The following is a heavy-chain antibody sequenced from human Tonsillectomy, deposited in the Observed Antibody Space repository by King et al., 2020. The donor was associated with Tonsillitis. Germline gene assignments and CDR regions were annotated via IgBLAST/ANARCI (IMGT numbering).Heavy chain of an antibody. V-gene: IGHV3-7*01. CDR1: GFTFSSYW. CDR2: IKQDGSEK. D-gene: IGHD3-22*01. J-gene: IGHJ5*02. CDR3: ARDQGGYYDSSGYRGGNWFDP. Sequence: DVQLVESGGGLVQPGGSLRLSCAASGFTFSSYWMSWVRQAPGKGLEWVANIKQDGSEKYYVDSVKGRFTTSRDNAKNSLYLQMNSLGAEDTAVYYCARDQGGYYDSSGYRGGNWFDPWGQGTLVTVSS.